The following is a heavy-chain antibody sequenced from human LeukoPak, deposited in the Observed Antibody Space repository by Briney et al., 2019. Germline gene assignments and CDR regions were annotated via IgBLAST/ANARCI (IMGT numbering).Heavy chain of an antibody. CDR2: INSDGSDT. J-gene: IGHJ3*01. CDR3: ARGWVPSDITLK. Sequence: PGEFLRLSCAASGFTFSSYWMHWVRQAPGKGLVWVARINSDGSDTNYADSVKGRFTISRDNARNTVYLQMSCLRAEDTAVYYCARGWVPSDITLKWGQGTMVTVSS. D-gene: IGHD3-22*01. V-gene: IGHV3-74*01. CDR1: GFTFSSYW.